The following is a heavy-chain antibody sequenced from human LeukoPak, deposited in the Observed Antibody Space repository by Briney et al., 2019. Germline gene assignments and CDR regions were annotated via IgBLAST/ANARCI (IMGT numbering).Heavy chain of an antibody. CDR1: GGSISSSSYY. Sequence: PSETLSLTCTVSGGSISSSSYYWGWIRQPPGKGLEWIGSIYYSGSTYYNPSLKSRVTISVDTSKNQFSLKLSSVTAADTAVYYCARQWGISQHDYWGQGTLVTVSS. V-gene: IGHV4-39*07. J-gene: IGHJ4*02. CDR3: ARQWGISQHDY. D-gene: IGHD1-26*01. CDR2: IYYSGST.